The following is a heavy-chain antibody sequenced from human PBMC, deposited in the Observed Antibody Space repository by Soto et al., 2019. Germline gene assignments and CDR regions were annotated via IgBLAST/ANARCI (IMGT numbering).Heavy chain of an antibody. Sequence: EVQLLASGGGLVRPGESLRLSCAASGFTFNNYAMTWVRQAPGKGLEWVSSNSGDGNTAYYAHSVRGRFTISRDNSKNTVYLQMDSLRAEDTAIDYCAKTGAHNRPYDVDYWGQGTLVTVSS. CDR2: NSGDGNTA. CDR3: AKTGAHNRPYDVDY. CDR1: GFTFNNYA. D-gene: IGHD7-27*01. V-gene: IGHV3-23*01. J-gene: IGHJ4*02.